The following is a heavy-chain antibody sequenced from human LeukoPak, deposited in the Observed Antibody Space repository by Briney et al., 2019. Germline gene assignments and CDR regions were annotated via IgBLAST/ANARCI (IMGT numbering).Heavy chain of an antibody. CDR3: ARGGGGSRDGYNLVP. D-gene: IGHD5-24*01. Sequence: GGSLRLSCAASGFTFSSYSMNWVRQAPGKGLEWVSSISSSSSYIYYADSVKGRFTISKDNAKNSLYLQMNSLRAEDTAVYYCARGGGGSRDGYNLVPWGQGTLVTVSS. V-gene: IGHV3-21*01. CDR2: ISSSSSYI. J-gene: IGHJ5*02. CDR1: GFTFSSYS.